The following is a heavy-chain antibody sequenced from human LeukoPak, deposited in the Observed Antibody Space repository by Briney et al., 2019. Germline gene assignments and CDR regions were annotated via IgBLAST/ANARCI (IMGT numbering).Heavy chain of an antibody. J-gene: IGHJ4*02. CDR1: GGSISSSSYY. V-gene: IGHV4-39*01. CDR2: IYYSGST. D-gene: IGHD1-1*01. CDR3: ARLLRYSWNDDNGDQFDY. Sequence: PSETLSLTCTVSGGSISSSSYYWGWIRQPPGKGLEWIGSIYYSGSTYYNPSLKSRVTISVDTSKNQFSLKLSSVTAADTAVYYCARLLRYSWNDDNGDQFDYWGQGTLVTVSS.